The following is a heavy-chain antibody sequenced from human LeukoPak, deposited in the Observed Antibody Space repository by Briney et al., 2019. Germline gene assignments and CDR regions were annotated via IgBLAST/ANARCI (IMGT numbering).Heavy chain of an antibody. CDR2: MNPNSGYT. CDR3: ARVAGSIDY. Sequence: ASVKVSCKASGYTFTTYDINLVRQATGQGLEWMGWMNPNSGYTGYAQKFAGRVTITRDTSISTAYMELSSMRSEDTAVYYCARVAGSIDYWGQGTLVTVSS. D-gene: IGHD6-19*01. CDR1: GYTFTTYD. V-gene: IGHV1-8*03. J-gene: IGHJ4*02.